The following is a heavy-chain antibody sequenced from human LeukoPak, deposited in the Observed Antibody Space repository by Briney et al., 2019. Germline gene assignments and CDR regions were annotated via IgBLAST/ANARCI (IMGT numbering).Heavy chain of an antibody. J-gene: IGHJ4*02. D-gene: IGHD5-12*01. CDR3: ALRAATTDY. CDR1: GLSLSQHA. CDR2: ISASGGGT. Sequence: GGSLRLSCAAPGLSLSQHAMCRLRQAPGKGLEWVSSISASGGGTYYADSVKGRFTISRDTSKNTLYLQMNSLIAEDTAVSYCALRAATTDYWGQGTLVTVSS. V-gene: IGHV3-23*01.